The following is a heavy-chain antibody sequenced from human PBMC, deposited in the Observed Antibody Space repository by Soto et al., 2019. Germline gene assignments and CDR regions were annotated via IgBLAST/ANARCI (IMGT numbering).Heavy chain of an antibody. CDR3: ARDGYDSSGYYYERFDY. Sequence: GASVKVSCKASGYTFTSYYMHWVRQAPGQGLEWMGIINPSGGSTSYAQKFQGRVTMTRDTSTSTVYMELSSLRSEDTAVYYCARDGYDSSGYYYERFDYWGQGTLVTVSS. J-gene: IGHJ4*02. CDR1: GYTFTSYY. CDR2: INPSGGST. D-gene: IGHD3-22*01. V-gene: IGHV1-46*01.